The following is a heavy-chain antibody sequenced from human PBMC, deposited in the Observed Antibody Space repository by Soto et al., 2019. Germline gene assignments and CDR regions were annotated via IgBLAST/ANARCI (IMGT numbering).Heavy chain of an antibody. J-gene: IGHJ3*02. V-gene: IGHV3-53*01. D-gene: IGHD3-3*01. Sequence: GGSLRLSCAASGFSVSSNYMSWVRQAPGKGLEWVSVIYSGGSTYYADSAKGRFTISRDNSKNTLYLQMNSLRAEDTAVCYCARTKVESGAVDAFDIWGQGTMVTVSS. CDR2: IYSGGST. CDR3: ARTKVESGAVDAFDI. CDR1: GFSVSSNY.